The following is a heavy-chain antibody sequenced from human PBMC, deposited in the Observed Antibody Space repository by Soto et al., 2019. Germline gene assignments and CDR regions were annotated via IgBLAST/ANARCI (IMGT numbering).Heavy chain of an antibody. CDR3: AREGRVTTVRYYGMDV. Sequence: GASVKVSCKASGYTFTSYGISWLRQAPGQGLEWMGWISAYNGNTNYAQKLQGRVTMTTDTSTSTAYMELRSLRSDDTAVYYCAREGRVTTVRYYGMDVWGQGTTVTVSS. CDR1: GYTFTSYG. D-gene: IGHD4-4*01. V-gene: IGHV1-18*04. CDR2: ISAYNGNT. J-gene: IGHJ6*02.